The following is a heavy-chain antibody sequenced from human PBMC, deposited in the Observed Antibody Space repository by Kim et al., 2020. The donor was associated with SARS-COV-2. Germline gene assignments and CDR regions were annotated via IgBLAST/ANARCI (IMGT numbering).Heavy chain of an antibody. V-gene: IGHV3-30*18. Sequence: GGSLRLSCAASGFTFSSYGMHWVRQAPGKGLEWVAVISYDGSNKYYADSVKGRFTISRDNSKNTLYLQMNSLRAEDTAVYYCAKHRPLDYWGQGTLVTVSS. CDR2: ISYDGSNK. J-gene: IGHJ4*02. CDR1: GFTFSSYG. CDR3: AKHRPLDY.